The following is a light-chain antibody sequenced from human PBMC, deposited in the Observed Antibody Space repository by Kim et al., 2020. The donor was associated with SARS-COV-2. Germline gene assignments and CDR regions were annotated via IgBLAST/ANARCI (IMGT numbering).Light chain of an antibody. Sequence: SVPPGPPASITSAGVRLGVASVCWYQQKPGQSPVVLIYEDSRRPSGIPDRFCGSDSGNTATLTISGTQPMDVADYYCQAWDTSGVFGGGTQLTVL. CDR1: RLGVAS. CDR2: EDS. V-gene: IGLV3-1*01. CDR3: QAWDTSGV. J-gene: IGLJ2*01.